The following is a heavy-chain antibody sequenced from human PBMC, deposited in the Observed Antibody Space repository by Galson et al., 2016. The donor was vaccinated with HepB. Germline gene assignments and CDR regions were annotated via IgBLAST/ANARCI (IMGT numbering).Heavy chain of an antibody. CDR1: GDSVSNKNVV. D-gene: IGHD4-11*01. J-gene: IGHJ6*04. V-gene: IGHV6-1*01. CDR3: ARSLATIYSAPNARSHYGMDV. Sequence: CAISGDSVSNKNVVWHWIRLSPSRGLEWLGRTYYTSKWNTDYAASLRSRITIVLDTSRNQFSVQVDSVTPADTAVYYCARSLATIYSAPNARSHYGMDVWGRGTTVIVSS. CDR2: TYYTSKWNT.